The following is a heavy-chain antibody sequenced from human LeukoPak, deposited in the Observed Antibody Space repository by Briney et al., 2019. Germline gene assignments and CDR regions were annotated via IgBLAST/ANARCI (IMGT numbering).Heavy chain of an antibody. Sequence: SVKVSCKASGGTFSSYAISWVRQAPGQGLEWMGEIIPIFGTANYAQKFQGRVTITTDESTSTAYMELSSLRSEDTAVYYCARPHRYCSSTSCYHAASWDYWGQGTLVTVSS. D-gene: IGHD2-2*01. V-gene: IGHV1-69*05. CDR2: IIPIFGTA. CDR3: ARPHRYCSSTSCYHAASWDY. CDR1: GGTFSSYA. J-gene: IGHJ4*02.